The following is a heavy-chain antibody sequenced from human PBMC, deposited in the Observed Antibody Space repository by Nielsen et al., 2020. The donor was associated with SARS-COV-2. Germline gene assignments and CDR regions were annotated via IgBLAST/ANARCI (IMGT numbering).Heavy chain of an antibody. J-gene: IGHJ6*02. Sequence: GESLKISCAASGFTFSSYWMSWVRQAPGKGLEWVANIKQDGREKYYVDSVKGRFTISRDNAKNSLYLQMNSLRAEDTALYHCARDNRLVAAGYYYGMDVWGQGTAVTVSS. CDR2: IKQDGREK. V-gene: IGHV3-7*03. D-gene: IGHD6-13*01. CDR3: ARDNRLVAAGYYYGMDV. CDR1: GFTFSSYW.